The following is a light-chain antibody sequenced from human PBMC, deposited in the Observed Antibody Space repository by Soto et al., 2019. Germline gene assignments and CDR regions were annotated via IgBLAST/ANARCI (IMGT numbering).Light chain of an antibody. CDR2: SAS. CDR3: QHYHSPPPP. CDR1: QSIGTF. Sequence: DIQMTQSPSSLSASVGDRVTITCRASQSIGTFLNWYQHKSGMAPRLLIYSASNLKGGVPSRFSGSGSGTDFTLSISSLQPEDFATYYCQHYHSPPPPFGQGTQLEIK. J-gene: IGKJ2*01. V-gene: IGKV1-39*01.